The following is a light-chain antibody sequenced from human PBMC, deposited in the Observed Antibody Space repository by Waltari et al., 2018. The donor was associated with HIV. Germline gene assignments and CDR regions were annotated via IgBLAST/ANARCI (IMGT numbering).Light chain of an antibody. J-gene: IGLJ1*01. CDR3: CSYAGSNTFV. V-gene: IGLV2-23*03. CDR2: EGS. Sequence: QSALTQPASVSGSPGQSLTISCTGTNSDVGTYNLFSWYQQHPGKAPKLMLYEGSKRPSGVSNRFSGSKSGNTASLTISGLQAEDEADYYCCSYAGSNTFVFGTGTKVTVL. CDR1: NSDVGTYNL.